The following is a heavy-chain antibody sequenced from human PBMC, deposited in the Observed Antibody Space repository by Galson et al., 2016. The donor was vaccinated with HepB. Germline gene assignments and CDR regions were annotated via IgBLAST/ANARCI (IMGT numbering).Heavy chain of an antibody. CDR1: GGGFSTHI. CDR3: ARDGDASRGSQAIFDY. CDR2: IVPLLGTP. J-gene: IGHJ4*02. Sequence: SVKVSCKASGGGFSTHIIGWVRQAPGQGLEWMGGIVPLLGTPNYAQKFQGRVTIIADISTSTVSMELNSLISEDTAVYYCARDGDASRGSQAIFDYWGQGTPVTVSS. D-gene: IGHD1-26*01. V-gene: IGHV1-69*06.